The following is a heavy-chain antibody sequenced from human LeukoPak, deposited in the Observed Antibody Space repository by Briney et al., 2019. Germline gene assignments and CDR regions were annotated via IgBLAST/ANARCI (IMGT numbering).Heavy chain of an antibody. CDR1: GGSIDDSNYY. V-gene: IGHV4-39*01. D-gene: IGHD3-10*01. J-gene: IGHJ4*02. CDR2: FYCTGNT. Sequence: SETLSLTCIVSGGSIDDSNYYWGWIRQPPEKGLEWIGSFYCTGNTYYSPSLQSRVTISADTSNNQFSLSLRSVTASDTAVYYCARRFHGSGSHFFDYWGQGKLVSVSS. CDR3: ARRFHGSGSHFFDY.